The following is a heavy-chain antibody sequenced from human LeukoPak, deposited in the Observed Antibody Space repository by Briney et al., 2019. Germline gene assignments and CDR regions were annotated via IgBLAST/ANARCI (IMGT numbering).Heavy chain of an antibody. D-gene: IGHD3-22*01. J-gene: IGHJ4*02. CDR1: GYTFTSYG. Sequence: GASVKVSCKASGYTFTSYGISWVRQAPGQGLEWMGWISAYNGNTNYAQKLQGRVTMTTDTSTSTAYMELRSLRSDDTAVYYCARGRYSYDSSGYLDYWAREPWSPSPQ. V-gene: IGHV1-18*01. CDR3: ARGRYSYDSSGYLDY. CDR2: ISAYNGNT.